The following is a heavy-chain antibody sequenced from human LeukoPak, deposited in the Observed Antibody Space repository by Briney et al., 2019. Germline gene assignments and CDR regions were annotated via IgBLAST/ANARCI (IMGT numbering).Heavy chain of an antibody. D-gene: IGHD2-15*01. CDR2: ISGSGGST. CDR1: GFTLSSYA. V-gene: IGHV3-23*01. J-gene: IGHJ5*02. CDR3: AKVDDLLGWFDP. Sequence: GGSLRLSCAASGFTLSSYAMSWVRQAPGKGLEWVSAISGSGGSTYYADSVKGRFTISRDNSKNTLYLQMNSLRAEDTAVYYCAKVDDLLGWFDPWGQGTLVTVSS.